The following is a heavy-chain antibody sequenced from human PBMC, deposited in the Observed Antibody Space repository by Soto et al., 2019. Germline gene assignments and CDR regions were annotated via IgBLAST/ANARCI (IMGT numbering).Heavy chain of an antibody. J-gene: IGHJ4*02. V-gene: IGHV3-33*01. Sequence: GGSLRLSCAASGFTFSSYGMHWVRQAPGKGLEWVAVIWYDGSNKYYADSVKGRSTISRDNSKNTLYLQMNSLRAEDTAVYYCARVLPPFTYDSSGYSDYWGQGTLVTVSS. CDR3: ARVLPPFTYDSSGYSDY. CDR1: GFTFSSYG. CDR2: IWYDGSNK. D-gene: IGHD3-22*01.